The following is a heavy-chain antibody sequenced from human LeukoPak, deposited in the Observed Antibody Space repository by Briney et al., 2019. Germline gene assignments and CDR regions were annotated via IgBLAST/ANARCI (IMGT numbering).Heavy chain of an antibody. V-gene: IGHV4-59*01. D-gene: IGHD6-19*01. J-gene: IGHJ5*02. CDR2: IHYSGST. CDR1: GGSISGYY. Sequence: SETLSLTCTVSGGSISGYYWSWIRPPPGQGLEWIGYIHYSGSTDYNPSLKGRVTISLDMSKNQFSLKMNSMTAADTAVYYCAREGQWLPDWFDPWGQGTLVTVSS. CDR3: AREGQWLPDWFDP.